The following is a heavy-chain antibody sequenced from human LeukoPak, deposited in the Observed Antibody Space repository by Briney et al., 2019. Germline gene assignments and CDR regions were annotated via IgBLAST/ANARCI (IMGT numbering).Heavy chain of an antibody. CDR2: INSDGSNT. D-gene: IGHD3-22*01. CDR3: ARVGDSSGYYGYYYYYYGMDV. CDR1: GFTFSSYW. V-gene: IGHV3-74*01. Sequence: PGGSLRLSCAASGFTFSSYWMHWVRQAPGKGLVWVSRINSDGSNTNYADSVKGRFTISRDNAKNTLYLQMNSLRAEGTAVYYCARVGDSSGYYGYYYYYYGMDVWGQGTTVTVSS. J-gene: IGHJ6*02.